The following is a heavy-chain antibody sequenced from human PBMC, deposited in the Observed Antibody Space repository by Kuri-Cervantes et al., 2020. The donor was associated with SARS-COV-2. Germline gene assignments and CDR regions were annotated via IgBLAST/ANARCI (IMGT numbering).Heavy chain of an antibody. Sequence: GESLKISCAASGFTFSSYWMHWVRQAPGKGLVWVSRINSDGSSTSYADSVKGRFTISRDNSKNSLYLQMNSLRDEDTAVYYCARDPRHDYTPYYMDVWGKGTTVTVSS. CDR2: INSDGSST. J-gene: IGHJ6*03. D-gene: IGHD4-11*01. CDR1: GFTFSSYW. V-gene: IGHV3-74*01. CDR3: ARDPRHDYTPYYMDV.